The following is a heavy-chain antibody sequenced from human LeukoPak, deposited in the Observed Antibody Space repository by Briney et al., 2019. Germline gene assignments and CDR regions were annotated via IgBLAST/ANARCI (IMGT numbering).Heavy chain of an antibody. CDR1: GFTFSSYG. Sequence: GGSLRLSCAASGFTFSSYGMHWVRQAPGKGLEWVAFIWYDGSNKYYADSVTGRITISRDNSKNTLYLQMKSLRAEDTAVYYCAKDSSTSCYKCAFDIWGRGTMITVSS. CDR2: IWYDGSNK. V-gene: IGHV3-30*02. J-gene: IGHJ3*02. CDR3: AKDSSTSCYKCAFDI. D-gene: IGHD2-2*02.